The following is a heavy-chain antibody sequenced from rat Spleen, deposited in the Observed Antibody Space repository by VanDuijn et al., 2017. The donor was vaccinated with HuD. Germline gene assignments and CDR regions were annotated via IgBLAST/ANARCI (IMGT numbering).Heavy chain of an antibody. CDR3: VRSVFDY. J-gene: IGHJ2*01. V-gene: IGHV5-29*01. CDR2: INYDGRGT. Sequence: EVQLVESGGGLVRPGRSLKLACSGSGFIFSDYAMAWVRQAQTKVLEWVETINYDGRGTYYRESVKCRFTISRDNANSTLYLQMDRLRSEDTATYYCVRSVFDYWGQGVMVTVSS. CDR1: GFIFSDYA.